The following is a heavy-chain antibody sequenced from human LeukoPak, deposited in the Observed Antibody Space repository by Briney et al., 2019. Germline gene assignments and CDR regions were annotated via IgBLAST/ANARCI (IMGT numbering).Heavy chain of an antibody. CDR1: GFTFDSYG. D-gene: IGHD3-10*01. J-gene: IGHJ4*02. V-gene: IGHV3-23*01. CDR2: MSGSGGST. Sequence: GGSLRLSCAASGFTFDSYGMTWVRQAPGKGLEWVSAMSGSGGSTYYADSVKGRFTISRDNSKNTLYLQMNSLRAEDTAVYYCAKDGVGSGSSHHFDYWGQGTLVTVSS. CDR3: AKDGVGSGSSHHFDY.